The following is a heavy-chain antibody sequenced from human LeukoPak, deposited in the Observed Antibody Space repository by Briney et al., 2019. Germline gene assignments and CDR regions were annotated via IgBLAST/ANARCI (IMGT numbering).Heavy chain of an antibody. CDR3: AKGSNYGSGSYRDY. J-gene: IGHJ4*02. Sequence: GGSLRLSCAASGFTFSSYAMSWVRQAPGKGLEWVSTIIDSGGSTYYADSVKGRFTISRDNSKNTLYLQMSSLRAEDTAVYYCAKGSNYGSGSYRDYWGQGTLVTVSS. D-gene: IGHD3-10*01. CDR2: IIDSGGST. CDR1: GFTFSSYA. V-gene: IGHV3-23*01.